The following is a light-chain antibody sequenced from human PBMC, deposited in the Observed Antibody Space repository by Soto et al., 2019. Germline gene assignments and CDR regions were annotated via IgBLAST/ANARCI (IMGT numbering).Light chain of an antibody. Sequence: SYELTQPPSVSVAPGQPARITCGGDNIGDKSVHWYQQKPGQAPVMVVYDDYDRPSGIPERFSGSNSGNTATLTISGVEAGDEADYYCQVWDSSADRVAVFGGGTKLTVL. J-gene: IGLJ2*01. CDR3: QVWDSSADRVAV. CDR2: DDY. V-gene: IGLV3-21*02. CDR1: NIGDKS.